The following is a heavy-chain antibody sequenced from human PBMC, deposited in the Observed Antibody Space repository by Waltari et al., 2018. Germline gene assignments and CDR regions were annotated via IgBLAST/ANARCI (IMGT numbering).Heavy chain of an antibody. CDR2: IYYNGDT. CDR1: GASVSSSY. V-gene: IGHV4-59*02. CDR3: VKTARSLDY. Sequence: QVQLQESGPGLVKPSETLSLSCSVSGASVSSSYWSWIRQPPGKGLEYIGYIYYNGDTNYNPSLKSRVTMSLDTSNNQLSLNLNSVTAADTGLYYCVKTARSLDYWGQGILVTVSS. J-gene: IGHJ4*02.